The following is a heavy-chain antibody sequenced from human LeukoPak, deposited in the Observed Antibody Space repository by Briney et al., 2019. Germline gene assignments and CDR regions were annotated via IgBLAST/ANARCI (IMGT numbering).Heavy chain of an antibody. CDR3: AREAFRYYYDSSGFPNYYYGMDV. CDR1: GYTFTSYG. CDR2: ISAYNGNT. Sequence: VASVKVSCKASGYTFTSYGISWVRQAPGQGLEWMGWISAYNGNTNYAQKLQGRVTMTTDTSTSTAYMELRSLRSDDTAVYYCAREAFRYYYDSSGFPNYYYGMDVWGQGTTVTVSS. V-gene: IGHV1-18*01. J-gene: IGHJ6*02. D-gene: IGHD3-22*01.